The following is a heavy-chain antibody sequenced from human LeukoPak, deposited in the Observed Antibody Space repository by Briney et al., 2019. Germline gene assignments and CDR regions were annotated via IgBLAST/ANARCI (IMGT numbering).Heavy chain of an antibody. D-gene: IGHD3-3*01. J-gene: IGHJ6*03. CDR1: GFTFNSYS. V-gene: IGHV3-21*01. Sequence: GGSLRLSCAASGFTFNSYSMNWVRQTPGKGLEWVSSISSSSGYINYADSVKGRFTISRDNSKNTLYLQMNSLRAEDTAVYYCAKESYHYDFWSGYYREYMDVWGKGTTVTVSS. CDR3: AKESYHYDFWSGYYREYMDV. CDR2: ISSSSGYI.